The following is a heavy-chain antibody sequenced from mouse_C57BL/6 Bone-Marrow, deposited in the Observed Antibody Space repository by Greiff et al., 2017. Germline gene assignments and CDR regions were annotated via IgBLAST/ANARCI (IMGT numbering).Heavy chain of an antibody. J-gene: IGHJ1*03. D-gene: IGHD2-1*01. CDR3: AHCNYFYWYFDV. CDR1: GYTFTSYW. Sequence: VQLQQPGAELVKPGASVKLSCKASGYTFTSYWMHWVKQRPGRGLEWIGRIDPNSGDTKYNEKFKSKATLTADKPSITAYLQLSSLTSEDTAVYYCAHCNYFYWYFDVWGKGTTVTVSS. V-gene: IGHV1-72*01. CDR2: IDPNSGDT.